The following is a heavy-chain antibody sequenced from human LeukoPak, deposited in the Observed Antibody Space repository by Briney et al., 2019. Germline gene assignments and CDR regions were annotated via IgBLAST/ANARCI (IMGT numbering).Heavy chain of an antibody. CDR1: GFTFSSYG. J-gene: IGHJ6*02. CDR3: ARDFYDFWSGYYGGGYYYYGMDV. V-gene: IGHV3-30*03. CDR2: ISYDGSNK. Sequence: PGRSLRLSCAASGFTFSSYGMHWVRQAPGKGLEWVAVISYDGSNKYYAESVKGRFTISRDNSKNTLYLQMNSLRAEDTAVYYCARDFYDFWSGYYGGGYYYYGMDVWGQGTTVTVSS. D-gene: IGHD3-3*01.